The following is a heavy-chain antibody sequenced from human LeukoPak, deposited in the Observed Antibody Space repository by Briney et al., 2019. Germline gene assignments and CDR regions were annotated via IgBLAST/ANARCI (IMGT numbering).Heavy chain of an antibody. Sequence: ASVKVSCKASGYTFTSYDINWVRQATGQGLEWLGWMNPNSPNTDYSQKFQGRVTMTRDTSINTAYMELSSLRSEDTAVYFCARGHVLSGYHSLFDFWGQGTLVTVSS. J-gene: IGHJ4*02. CDR1: GYTFTSYD. CDR2: MNPNSPNT. V-gene: IGHV1-8*01. CDR3: ARGHVLSGYHSLFDF. D-gene: IGHD3-22*01.